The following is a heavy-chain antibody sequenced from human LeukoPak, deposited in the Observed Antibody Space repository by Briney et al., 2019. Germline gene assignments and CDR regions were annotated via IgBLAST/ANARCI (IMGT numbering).Heavy chain of an antibody. CDR3: TGNYYGSGSYADFDY. Sequence: GGSLRLSCAASGFTFSSYGMSWVRQAPGKGLEWVSTISGSGGSTYYADSVKGRFTISRDDSKNTAYLQMDSLKTEDTAVYYCTGNYYGSGSYADFDYWGQGTLVTVSS. CDR2: ISGSGGST. J-gene: IGHJ4*02. D-gene: IGHD3-10*01. V-gene: IGHV3-23*01. CDR1: GFTFSSYG.